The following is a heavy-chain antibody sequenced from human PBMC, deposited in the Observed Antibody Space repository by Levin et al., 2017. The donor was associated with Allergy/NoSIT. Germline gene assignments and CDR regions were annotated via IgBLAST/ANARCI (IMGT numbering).Heavy chain of an antibody. Sequence: PGGSLRLSCAASGFTFSSYGMHWVRQAPGKGLEWVAVIWYDGSNKYYADSVKGRFTISRDNSKNTLYLQMNSLRAEDTAVYYCARSPLRDIVVVPAAASYSSSGFDYWGQGTLVTVSS. CDR3: ARSPLRDIVVVPAAASYSSSGFDY. V-gene: IGHV3-33*01. CDR1: GFTFSSYG. CDR2: IWYDGSNK. J-gene: IGHJ4*02. D-gene: IGHD2-2*01.